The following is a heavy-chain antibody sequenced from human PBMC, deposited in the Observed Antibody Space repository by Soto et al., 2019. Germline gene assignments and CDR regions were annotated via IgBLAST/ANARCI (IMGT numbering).Heavy chain of an antibody. Sequence: ASVKVSCKASGYTFTGYYIHWVRQAPGQGLEWMGSISPHSGGPNYAQRFQGRVTLTRDTSMTTVYMEMSGLTSDDTAIYYCAREEQTGANYYLDYWGQGTRGTVS. CDR2: ISPHSGGP. CDR3: AREEQTGANYYLDY. J-gene: IGHJ4*02. CDR1: GYTFTGYY. D-gene: IGHD7-27*01. V-gene: IGHV1-2*02.